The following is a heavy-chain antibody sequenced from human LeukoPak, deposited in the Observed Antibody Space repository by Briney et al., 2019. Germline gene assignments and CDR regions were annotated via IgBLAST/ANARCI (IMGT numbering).Heavy chain of an antibody. CDR3: ARDPRGYSYGWGLDY. D-gene: IGHD5-18*01. CDR2: ISTGSSYI. Sequence: GGSLRLSCAASGFTFSSYSMKWVRQAPGKGLEWVSSISTGSSYIYYADSVKGRFTISRDNAKNSLYLQMNSLRAEDTAVYYCARDPRGYSYGWGLDYWGQGTLVTVSS. J-gene: IGHJ4*02. V-gene: IGHV3-21*01. CDR1: GFTFSSYS.